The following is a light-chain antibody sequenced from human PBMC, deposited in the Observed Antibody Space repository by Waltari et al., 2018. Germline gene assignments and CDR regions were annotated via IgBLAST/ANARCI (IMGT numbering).Light chain of an antibody. CDR3: MQATHFPPLT. J-gene: IGKJ4*01. CDR1: QSLLHSDGNTY. V-gene: IGKV2-30*02. Sequence: DVVMTQSPLSLPVTPGQPASMTCRSSQSLLHSDGNTYLTWFLQKPGQPPRRLIYQVSKRDSGIPDRFGGSGAVTDYTLKISGVEAEDAEVYYCMQATHFPPLTFGGGTKLEIK. CDR2: QVS.